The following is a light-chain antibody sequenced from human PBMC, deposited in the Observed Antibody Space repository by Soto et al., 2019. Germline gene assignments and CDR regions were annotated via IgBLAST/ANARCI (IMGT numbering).Light chain of an antibody. CDR3: QQSFGTPRT. CDR2: AAS. V-gene: IGKV1-39*01. Sequence: DIPVTQSPSSLSASVGDRVTITCRASQPIRNFLNWFQQKPGKAPELLIYAASSLQSGVPSRFTGSGSGTEFTLTINNLQPEDFAKYFCQQSFGTPRTFGQGTKVEIK. CDR1: QPIRNF. J-gene: IGKJ1*01.